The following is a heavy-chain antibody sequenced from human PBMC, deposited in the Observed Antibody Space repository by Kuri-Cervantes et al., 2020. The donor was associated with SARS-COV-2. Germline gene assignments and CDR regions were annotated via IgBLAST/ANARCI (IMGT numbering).Heavy chain of an antibody. V-gene: IGHV1-2*02. CDR1: GYTFTGYY. Sequence: ASVKVSCKASGYTFTGYYMHWVRQATGQGLEWMGWINPNRGDTNYAQKFQGRVTMTRDTSISTAYMELSSLRSDDTAVYYCARGSSGSYYRFGCWGQGTLVTVSS. CDR2: INPNRGDT. D-gene: IGHD1-26*01. J-gene: IGHJ4*02. CDR3: ARGSSGSYYRFGC.